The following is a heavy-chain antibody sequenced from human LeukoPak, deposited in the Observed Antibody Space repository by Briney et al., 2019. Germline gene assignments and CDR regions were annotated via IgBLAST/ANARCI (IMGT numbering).Heavy chain of an antibody. V-gene: IGHV1-3*01. CDR3: ARGAGFAEPLPEY. Sequence: ASVKVSCKASGYTFTSYAIQWVRQAPGQRLEWMGRINAGHGDTKYSQKFQGRVTNTRDTSASTAYMELSSLRSEDTAVYYCARGAGFAEPLPEYWGQGTLLTVS. J-gene: IGHJ4*02. CDR1: GYTFTSYA. D-gene: IGHD1-14*01. CDR2: INAGHGDT.